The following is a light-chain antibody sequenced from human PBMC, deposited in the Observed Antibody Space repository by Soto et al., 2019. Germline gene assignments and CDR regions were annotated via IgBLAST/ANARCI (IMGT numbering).Light chain of an antibody. Sequence: QSALTQPASVSGSPGQSITISCTGTSSDVGAYNYVSWYQQHPGKAPKHMIYDVSNRPSGVSNRFSGSKSGNTASLTISGLQAEDEADYYCTSFTISSTLVFGGGTKLTVL. CDR1: SSDVGAYNY. J-gene: IGLJ2*01. CDR2: DVS. V-gene: IGLV2-14*01. CDR3: TSFTISSTLV.